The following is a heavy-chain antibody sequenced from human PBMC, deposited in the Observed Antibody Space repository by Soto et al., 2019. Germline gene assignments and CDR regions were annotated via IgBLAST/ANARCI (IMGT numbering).Heavy chain of an antibody. Sequence: PSETLSLTCTVSGGSISSSSYYWGWIRQPPGKGLEWIGSIYYSGSTYYNPSLKSRVTISVDTSKNQFSLKLSSVTAADTAVYYCARSISGSYFPYYYYYGMDVWGQGTTVTVSS. D-gene: IGHD1-26*01. V-gene: IGHV4-39*01. J-gene: IGHJ6*02. CDR1: GGSISSSSYY. CDR3: ARSISGSYFPYYYYYGMDV. CDR2: IYYSGST.